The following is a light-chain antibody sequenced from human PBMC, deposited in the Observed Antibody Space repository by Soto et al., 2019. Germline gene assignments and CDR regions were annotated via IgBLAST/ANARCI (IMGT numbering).Light chain of an antibody. CDR2: GAS. CDR1: QSVSSSY. J-gene: IGKJ1*01. V-gene: IGKV3-20*01. Sequence: EIVLTQSPGTQSLSPGGRSTHSCRFSQSVSSSYLAWYQQKPGQAPRLLIYGASSRATGIPDRFSGSGSGTDFTLTISRLEPEDFAVYYCQQYGSSLWTFGQGTKVDIK. CDR3: QQYGSSLWT.